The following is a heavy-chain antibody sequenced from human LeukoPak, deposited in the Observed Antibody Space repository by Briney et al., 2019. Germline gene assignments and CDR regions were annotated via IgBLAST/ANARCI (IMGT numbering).Heavy chain of an antibody. J-gene: IGHJ4*02. CDR2: IKQDGSEK. CDR1: GFTFSSYW. D-gene: IGHD4-17*01. Sequence: GGSLRLSCAASGFTFSSYWMSWVCQAPGKGLEWVANIKQDGSEKYYVDSVKGRFTISRDNAKNSLYLQMNSLRAEDTAVYYCARAATVTTALFDYWGQGTLVTVSS. V-gene: IGHV3-7*01. CDR3: ARAATVTTALFDY.